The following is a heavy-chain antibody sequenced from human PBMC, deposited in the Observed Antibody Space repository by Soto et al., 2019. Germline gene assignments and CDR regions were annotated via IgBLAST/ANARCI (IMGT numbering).Heavy chain of an antibody. CDR3: ARASTLTVHCGSVSCPRRAV. V-gene: IGHV1-69*06. CDR1: GGTFSSYA. CDR2: IPPIFGTA. D-gene: IGHD2-2*01. Sequence: QVQLVQSGAEVKKPGSPVKVSCKASGGTFSSYAISWVRQAPGQGLEWMGGIPPIFGTANYARKCQGRVTITADRSTSTAYKGLSSLCSEETAVYYCARASTLTVHCGSVSCPRRAVWGDGTTVTVSS. J-gene: IGHJ6*04.